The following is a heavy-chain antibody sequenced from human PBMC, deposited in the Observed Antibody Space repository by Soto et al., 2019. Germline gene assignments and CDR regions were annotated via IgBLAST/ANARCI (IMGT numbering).Heavy chain of an antibody. Sequence: QVQLVQSGAEVKKPGSSVKVSCKTSGGTFSIYAISWVRQAPGQGLEWMGGIIPIFGTANYAQKFQGRVTITEDESTTTAYMELSSLRSEDTAVYYCARDPFEDYGGNLWGQGTLVTVSS. CDR1: GGTFSIYA. CDR2: IIPIFGTA. CDR3: ARDPFEDYGGNL. D-gene: IGHD4-17*01. J-gene: IGHJ4*02. V-gene: IGHV1-69*12.